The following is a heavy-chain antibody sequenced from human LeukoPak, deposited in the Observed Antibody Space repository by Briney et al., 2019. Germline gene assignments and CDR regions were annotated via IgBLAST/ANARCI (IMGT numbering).Heavy chain of an antibody. D-gene: IGHD2-2*02. J-gene: IGHJ5*02. CDR3: AHTIRGYCSSTSCYTGNWFDP. CDR1: GFSLSTSGVG. Sequence: QTLTLTCTFSGFSLSTSGVGVGWIRQPPGKALEWLALIYWNDYKRYSPSLKSRLTITKDTSKNQVVLTMTNMDPVDTATYYCAHTIRGYCSSTSCYTGNWFDPWGQGTLVTVSS. CDR2: IYWNDYK. V-gene: IGHV2-5*01.